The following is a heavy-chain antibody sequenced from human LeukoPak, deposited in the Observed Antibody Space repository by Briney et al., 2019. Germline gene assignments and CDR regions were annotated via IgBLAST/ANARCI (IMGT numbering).Heavy chain of an antibody. CDR2: IYIDGSGT. CDR1: GFSFSDYW. CDR3: VRRLGGDGYYFDY. J-gene: IGHJ4*02. D-gene: IGHD2-21*02. Sequence: GGSLRLSCAAAGFSFSDYWMHWVRQPPRGVLTWDSRIYIDGSGTTYADSVKGRFTISRDNAKNTLYLHMSNLRTDDTAVYYCVRRLGGDGYYFDYWGQGTLVTVSS. V-gene: IGHV3-74*01.